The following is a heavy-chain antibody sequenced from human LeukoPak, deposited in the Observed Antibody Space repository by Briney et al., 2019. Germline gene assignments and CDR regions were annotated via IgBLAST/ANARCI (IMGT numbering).Heavy chain of an antibody. D-gene: IGHD1-14*01. CDR1: SGSISVTGID. J-gene: IGHJ4*02. CDR3: ARHNHFSLYVDY. V-gene: IGHV4-39*01. CDR2: IYYTGTT. Sequence: SETLSLTCTVSSGSISVTGIDWGWVRQPPGKGLEYIGKIYYTGTTSYNPFLKSRVTISVDTSKNQFSLKLSSVTAADTAVYYCARHNHFSLYVDYWGQGTLVTVSS.